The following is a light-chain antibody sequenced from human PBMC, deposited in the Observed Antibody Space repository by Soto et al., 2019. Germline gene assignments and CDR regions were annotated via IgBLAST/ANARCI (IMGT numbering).Light chain of an antibody. CDR1: QGVSYN. V-gene: IGKV3-15*01. CDR2: GAF. Sequence: EIVRTQSPATLSVSPGETATVSCRASQGVSYNLAWYQQKPGQGPRLLIYGAFTRATGIPARFSGSGSGTDFTLTISSLQSEDFAVYYCQQYKNWPPLTFGGGTKVEIK. CDR3: QQYKNWPPLT. J-gene: IGKJ4*01.